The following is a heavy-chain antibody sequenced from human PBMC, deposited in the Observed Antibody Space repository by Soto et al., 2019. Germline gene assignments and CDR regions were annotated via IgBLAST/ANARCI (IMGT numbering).Heavy chain of an antibody. J-gene: IGHJ4*02. Sequence: GGSLRLSCAASGFTFSSYAMSWVRQAPGKGLEWVSAISGSGGSTYYADSVKGRFTISRDNSKNTLYLQMNSLRAEDTAVYYCAKDHPRWLLRPWSYYFDYWGQGTLVTVPS. V-gene: IGHV3-23*01. CDR1: GFTFSSYA. CDR2: ISGSGGST. D-gene: IGHD5-12*01. CDR3: AKDHPRWLLRPWSYYFDY.